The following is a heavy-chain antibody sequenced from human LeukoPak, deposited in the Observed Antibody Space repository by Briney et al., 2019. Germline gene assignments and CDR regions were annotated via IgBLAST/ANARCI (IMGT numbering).Heavy chain of an antibody. CDR3: ANEIRPNDY. D-gene: IGHD4-17*01. J-gene: IGHJ4*02. CDR1: GFTFSNYG. CDR2: IWYDGSNK. Sequence: PGGSLRLSCAASGFTFSNYGMHWVRQAPGKGLEWVAIIWYDGSNKYYVDSVKGRFTISRDNSKNTVYLQMNSLRAEDTAVYYCANEIRPNDYWGQGTLVTVSS. V-gene: IGHV3-33*06.